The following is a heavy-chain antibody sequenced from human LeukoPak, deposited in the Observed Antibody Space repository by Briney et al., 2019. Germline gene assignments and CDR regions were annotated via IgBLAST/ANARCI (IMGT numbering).Heavy chain of an antibody. CDR3: ASGASSSLGSGY. V-gene: IGHV3-66*01. Sequence: PGGSLRLSCAASGFTFSSNYMSWVRQAPGKGLEWVSVIYSGGTTFYADSVKGRFTISRDNSKNTLYLQMDSLRAEDTAVYYCASGASSSLGSGYWGQGTLVTVSS. D-gene: IGHD2-2*01. CDR2: IYSGGTT. J-gene: IGHJ4*02. CDR1: GFTFSSNY.